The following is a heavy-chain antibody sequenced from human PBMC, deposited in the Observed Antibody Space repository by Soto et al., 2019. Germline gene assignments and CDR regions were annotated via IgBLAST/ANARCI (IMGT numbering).Heavy chain of an antibody. Sequence: QVQLQESGPGLVKPSQTLSLTCTVSGGSISSGGYYWSWIRQHPGKGLEWIGYIYYSGSTYYNPSAQRGVSIAVGQSESHFAPELGSVTAADTGVYYCARAKRVDTAIVTSRFDYWGQGTLVIVSS. V-gene: IGHV4-31*03. D-gene: IGHD5-18*01. J-gene: IGHJ4*02. CDR1: GGSISSGGYY. CDR3: ARAKRVDTAIVTSRFDY. CDR2: IYYSGST.